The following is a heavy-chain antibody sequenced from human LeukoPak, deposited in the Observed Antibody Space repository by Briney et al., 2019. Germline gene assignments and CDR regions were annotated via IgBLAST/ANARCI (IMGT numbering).Heavy chain of an antibody. Sequence: ASVKVSCKASGYTFTDYYMHWVRQAPGQGLEWMGWINPNSGGTNYAQKFQARVTMTRDTSISTAYMELSRLRSDDTAVYYCARGLGLAVAGKNRAYYFDYWGQGTLVTVSS. CDR3: ARGLGLAVAGKNRAYYFDY. J-gene: IGHJ4*02. D-gene: IGHD6-19*01. CDR2: INPNSGGT. CDR1: GYTFTDYY. V-gene: IGHV1-2*02.